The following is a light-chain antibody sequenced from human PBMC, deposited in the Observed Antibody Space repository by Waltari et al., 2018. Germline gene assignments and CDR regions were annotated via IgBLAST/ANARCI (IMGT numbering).Light chain of an antibody. CDR1: QYISTY. Sequence: DFQMTQSQSPLSASVGDRVTITCRASQYISTYLNWYQQKPGKGPKLLIYAASTLQSGVPSRFSGSGSGTDFTFTISSLQLEDFATYYCQQSYDTPRTFGQGTKVEVK. CDR3: QQSYDTPRT. V-gene: IGKV1-39*01. CDR2: AAS. J-gene: IGKJ1*01.